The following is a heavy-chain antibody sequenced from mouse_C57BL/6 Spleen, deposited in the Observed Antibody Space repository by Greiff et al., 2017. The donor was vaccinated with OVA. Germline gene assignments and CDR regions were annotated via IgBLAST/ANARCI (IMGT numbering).Heavy chain of an antibody. J-gene: IGHJ4*01. D-gene: IGHD2-5*01. CDR1: GYAFNNYL. CDR3: ARGYSNYYYSMDY. Sequence: VQLQQSGAELVRPGTSVKVSCKASGYAFNNYLIEWVKQRPGQGLEWIGVINPGSGGTNYNEKFKGKATLTADKSSSTAYKQLSSLTAEDAAVYFCARGYSNYYYSMDYWGQGTSVTVSS. CDR2: INPGSGGT. V-gene: IGHV1-54*01.